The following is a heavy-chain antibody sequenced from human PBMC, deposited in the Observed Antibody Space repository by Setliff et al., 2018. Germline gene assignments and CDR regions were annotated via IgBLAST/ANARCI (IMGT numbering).Heavy chain of an antibody. CDR1: GGTFSSYA. Sequence: SCKASGGTFSSYAISWVRQAPGQGLEWMGGIIPILGIANYAQKFQGRVTITADKSTSTAYMELSSLRSEDTAVYYCAREGIAVAGFDYWGQGTLVTVSS. CDR2: IIPILGIA. D-gene: IGHD6-19*01. V-gene: IGHV1-69*10. J-gene: IGHJ4*02. CDR3: AREGIAVAGFDY.